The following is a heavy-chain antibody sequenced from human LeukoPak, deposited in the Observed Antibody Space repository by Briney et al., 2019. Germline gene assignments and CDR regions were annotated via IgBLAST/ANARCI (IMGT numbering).Heavy chain of an antibody. CDR3: ARVPPWYMDV. D-gene: IGHD2-15*01. V-gene: IGHV4-39*07. CDR1: GGSISSGSYY. CDR2: IYYTGDP. J-gene: IGHJ6*04. Sequence: SETLSLTCTVSGGSISSGSYYWGWIRQPPGKGLEWIGNIYYTGDPDLNPSLKSRVTISVDVSKNQFSLKLSSVTAADTAVYYCARVPPWYMDVWGRGTTVTVSS.